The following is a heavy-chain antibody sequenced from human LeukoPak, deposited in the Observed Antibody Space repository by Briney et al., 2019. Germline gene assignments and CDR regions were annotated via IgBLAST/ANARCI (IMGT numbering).Heavy chain of an antibody. Sequence: SVKVSCKASGYTFTGYYMHWVRQAPGQGLEWMGRIIPILGIANYAQKFQGRVTITADKSTSTAYMELSSLRSEDTAVYYCARGAVATGNFDYWGQGTLVTVSS. CDR3: ARGAVATGNFDY. J-gene: IGHJ4*02. D-gene: IGHD5-12*01. CDR1: GYTFTGYY. CDR2: IIPILGIA. V-gene: IGHV1-69*04.